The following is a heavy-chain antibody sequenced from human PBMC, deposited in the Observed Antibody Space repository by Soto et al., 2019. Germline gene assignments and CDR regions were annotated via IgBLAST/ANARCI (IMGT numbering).Heavy chain of an antibody. Sequence: PGGSLRLSCAASGFTFSSYGMHWVRQAPGKGLEWVAVISYDGSNKYYADSVKGRFTISRDNSKNTLYLQMNSLRAEDTAVYYCAKVGVPGDYYDSSGYFDYWGQGTLVTVSS. V-gene: IGHV3-30*18. CDR1: GFTFSSYG. CDR3: AKVGVPGDYYDSSGYFDY. J-gene: IGHJ4*02. CDR2: ISYDGSNK. D-gene: IGHD3-22*01.